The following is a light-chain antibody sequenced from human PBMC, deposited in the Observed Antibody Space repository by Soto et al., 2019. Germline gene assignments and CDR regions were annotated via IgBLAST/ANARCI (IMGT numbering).Light chain of an antibody. CDR3: ATWDRSLSVGV. V-gene: IGLV1-51*01. J-gene: IGLJ2*01. CDR1: SSNIGNNY. Sequence: QSVLTQPPSVSAAPGQKVTISCSGSSSNIGNNYVFWYQQLPGTAPKLLIYDNDKRPSGIPDRFSGSKSGTSATLGITGLQMGDEADYYCATWDRSLSVGVFGGGTKVTVL. CDR2: DND.